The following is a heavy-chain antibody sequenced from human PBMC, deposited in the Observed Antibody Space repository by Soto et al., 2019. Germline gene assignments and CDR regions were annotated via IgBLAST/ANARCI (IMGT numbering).Heavy chain of an antibody. V-gene: IGHV4-31*03. J-gene: IGHJ4*02. D-gene: IGHD3-22*01. Sequence: SETLSLTCTVSGGSISSGGYYWSWIRQHPGKGLEWIGYIYYSGSTYYNPSLKSRVTISVDTSKNQFSLKLSSVTAADTAVYYCARGYYGSSGYYGYYFDYWGQGTLVTVSS. CDR3: ARGYYGSSGYYGYYFDY. CDR1: GGSISSGGYY. CDR2: IYYSGST.